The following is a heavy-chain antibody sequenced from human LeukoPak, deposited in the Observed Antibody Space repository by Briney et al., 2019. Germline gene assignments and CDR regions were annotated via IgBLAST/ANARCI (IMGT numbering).Heavy chain of an antibody. J-gene: IGHJ6*02. Sequence: TSETLSLTCTVSGGSTSSGGYYWSWIRQHPGKGLEWIGYIYDSGSTYYNPSLKSRVTISVDTSKNQFSLKLSSVTAADTAVYYCARDTIWSSSSGIYYYYGMDVWGQGTTVTVSS. CDR1: GGSTSSGGYY. D-gene: IGHD6-6*01. CDR3: ARDTIWSSSSGIYYYYGMDV. V-gene: IGHV4-31*03. CDR2: IYDSGST.